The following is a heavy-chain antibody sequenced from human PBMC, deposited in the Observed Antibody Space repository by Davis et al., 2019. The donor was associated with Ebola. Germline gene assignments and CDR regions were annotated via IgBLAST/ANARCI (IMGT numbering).Heavy chain of an antibody. Sequence: GESLKISCAASGFTFRTYAMSWVRQAPGKGLEWVSAFTPIGTTYYADSVKGRFTISRDNSKNTLDLQMNSLRAEDTAVYYCARGGYGENYRTPYWYFDLWGRGTLVAVSS. J-gene: IGHJ2*01. CDR1: GFTFRTYA. CDR2: FTPIGTT. CDR3: ARGGYGENYRTPYWYFDL. D-gene: IGHD4-17*01. V-gene: IGHV3-66*02.